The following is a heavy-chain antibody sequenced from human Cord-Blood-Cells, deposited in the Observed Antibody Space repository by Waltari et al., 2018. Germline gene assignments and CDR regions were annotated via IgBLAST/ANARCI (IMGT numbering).Heavy chain of an antibody. Sequence: QVQLVESGGGVVQPGRSLRLSCAASGFTFSSYGMHWVRQAPGKGLEWVAVISYDGSNKYYADSVKGRFTISRDNSKNTLYLQMNSLRAEDTAVYYCAKDGNWGRDIDYWGQGTLVTVSS. V-gene: IGHV3-30*18. J-gene: IGHJ4*02. CDR1: GFTFSSYG. CDR3: AKDGNWGRDIDY. D-gene: IGHD7-27*01. CDR2: ISYDGSNK.